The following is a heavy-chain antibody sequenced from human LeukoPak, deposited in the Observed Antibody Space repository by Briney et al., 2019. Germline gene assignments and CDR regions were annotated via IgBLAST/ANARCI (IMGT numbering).Heavy chain of an antibody. CDR3: AKVFQMATIMDYFDY. D-gene: IGHD5-24*01. Sequence: GGSLRLSCAASGFTFSSYAMSWVRQAPGKGLEWVSAISGSGGSTYYADSVKGRFTISRDNSKNTLYLQMNSLRAEDTAVYYCAKVFQMATIMDYFDYWGQGTLVTVSS. J-gene: IGHJ4*02. V-gene: IGHV3-23*01. CDR2: ISGSGGST. CDR1: GFTFSSYA.